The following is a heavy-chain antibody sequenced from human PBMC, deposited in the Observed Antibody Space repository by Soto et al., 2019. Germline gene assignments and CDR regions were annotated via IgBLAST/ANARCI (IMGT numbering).Heavy chain of an antibody. CDR2: IIPIFGTA. V-gene: IGHV1-69*13. CDR1: GGTFSSYA. CDR3: ARDFVVVAATPLSRYYYYGMDV. Sequence: GASVKVSCKASGGTFSSYAISWVRQAPGQGLEWMGGIIPIFGTANYAQKFQGRVTITADESTSTAYMELSSLRSEDTAVYYCARDFVVVAATPLSRYYYYGMDVWGQGTTVTVSS. D-gene: IGHD2-15*01. J-gene: IGHJ6*02.